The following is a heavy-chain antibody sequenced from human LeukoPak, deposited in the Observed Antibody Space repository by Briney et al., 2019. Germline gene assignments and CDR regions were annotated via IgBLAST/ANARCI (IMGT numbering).Heavy chain of an antibody. D-gene: IGHD6-6*01. Sequence: SETLSLTCTVSGGSISSYFWSWLRQPPGKGLEWIGYIYYSGSTNYNPSLKSRVTISVDTSKNQFSLKLSSVTAADTAVYYCARATGEYSSSLPLDYWGQGTLVTV. V-gene: IGHV4-59*01. CDR1: GGSISSYF. CDR3: ARATGEYSSSLPLDY. CDR2: IYYSGST. J-gene: IGHJ4*02.